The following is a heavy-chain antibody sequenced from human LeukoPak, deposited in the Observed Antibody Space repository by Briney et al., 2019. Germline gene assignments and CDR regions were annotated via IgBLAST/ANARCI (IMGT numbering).Heavy chain of an antibody. Sequence: SETLSLTCTVSGGSIISSNHYWGWTRQPPGKGLEWFGSISYSGGTAYNPSLRSRVTISVDTSKNQFSLKVNSVAAADTAVYYCAREVEYYDSSGYRPHAFDIWGQGTLVTVSS. J-gene: IGHJ3*02. V-gene: IGHV4-39*02. D-gene: IGHD3-22*01. CDR1: GGSIISSNHY. CDR3: AREVEYYDSSGYRPHAFDI. CDR2: ISYSGGT.